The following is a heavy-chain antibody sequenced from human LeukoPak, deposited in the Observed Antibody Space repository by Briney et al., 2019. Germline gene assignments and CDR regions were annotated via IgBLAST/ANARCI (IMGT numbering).Heavy chain of an antibody. Sequence: SETLSLTCTVSGGSISSSSYYWSWIRQPPGKGLEWIGEINHSGSTNYNPSLKSRVTISVDTSKNQFSLKLSTVTAADTAVYYCARWRKWLLQYYFDYWGQGTLVTVSS. CDR1: GGSISSSSYY. J-gene: IGHJ4*02. V-gene: IGHV4-39*07. D-gene: IGHD3-22*01. CDR2: INHSGST. CDR3: ARWRKWLLQYYFDY.